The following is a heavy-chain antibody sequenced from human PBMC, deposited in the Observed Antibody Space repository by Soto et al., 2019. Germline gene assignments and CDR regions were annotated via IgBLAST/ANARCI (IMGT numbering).Heavy chain of an antibody. CDR3: ARDAELAGGDWFDP. J-gene: IGHJ5*02. D-gene: IGHD3-10*01. Sequence: QVQLVQSGAEVKKPGASVKVTCKASGYTFTKFYMYWLRQAPGQGLEWVGTINPSRGDTTYAQKFQGRVTMTRDTPTSTLYMELSSLRSEDTAVYYCARDAELAGGDWFDPWGQGTLVTVSS. V-gene: IGHV1-46*01. CDR2: INPSRGDT. CDR1: GYTFTKFY.